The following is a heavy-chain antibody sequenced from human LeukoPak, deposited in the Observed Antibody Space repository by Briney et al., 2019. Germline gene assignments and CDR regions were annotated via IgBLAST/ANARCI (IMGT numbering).Heavy chain of an antibody. V-gene: IGHV3-53*01. J-gene: IGHJ6*03. CDR2: IYSGGST. CDR1: GFTVSSNY. CDR3: AREKGPYYYYYMDV. Sequence: PGGSLRLSCAASGFTVSSNYMSWVRQAPGNGLEWVSVIYSGGSTYFADSVKGRFTISRDNSKNTLYLQMNSLRAEDTAVYYCAREKGPYYYYYMDVWGKGTTVTVSS.